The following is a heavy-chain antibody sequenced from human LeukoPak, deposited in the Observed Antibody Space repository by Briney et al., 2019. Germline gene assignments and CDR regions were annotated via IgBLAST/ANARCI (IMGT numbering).Heavy chain of an antibody. CDR1: GYTFTGYY. CDR3: SRGSGISFGGIDY. D-gene: IGHD3-16*01. J-gene: IGHJ4*02. CDR2: IHPKSGDT. V-gene: IGHV1-2*02. Sequence: WASVKVSCKASGYTFTGYYLHWVRQAPGQGLEWMGWIHPKSGDTHYAQKFLGRVTLTRGTSTTIVYMELTWLTSDDTAVYYCSRGSGISFGGIDYWGQGTLVTVSS.